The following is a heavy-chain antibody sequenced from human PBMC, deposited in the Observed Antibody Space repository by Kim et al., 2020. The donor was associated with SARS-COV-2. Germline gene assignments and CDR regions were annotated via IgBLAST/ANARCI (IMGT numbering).Heavy chain of an antibody. CDR3: ARHDKTIGYCSGGSCYRVFDY. CDR1: SGSITTSYY. CDR2: VYYSGST. Sequence: ETLSLTCTVSSGSITTSYYWGWIRQPPGKGLEWIGTVYYSGSTYYNPSLKSRVTISVDPSKSQFSLKLSSVTAADTAVYYCARHDKTIGYCSGGSCYRVFDYWGQGTLVTVSS. V-gene: IGHV4-39*01. D-gene: IGHD2-15*01. J-gene: IGHJ4*02.